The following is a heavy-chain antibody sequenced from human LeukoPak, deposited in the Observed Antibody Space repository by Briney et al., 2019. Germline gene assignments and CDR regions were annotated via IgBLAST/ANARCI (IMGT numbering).Heavy chain of an antibody. CDR2: IRDKAHSYTT. Sequence: PGGSLRLSCAASGFTFSDYYMDWVRQAPGKGLEWVGRIRDKAHSYTTEYAASVKGRFTISRDDSKNSLYLQMNSLKTDDAAVYYCARDSVDGLTGYYNWFDPWGQGTLVIVSS. D-gene: IGHD3-9*01. J-gene: IGHJ5*02. CDR3: ARDSVDGLTGYYNWFDP. V-gene: IGHV3-72*01. CDR1: GFTFSDYY.